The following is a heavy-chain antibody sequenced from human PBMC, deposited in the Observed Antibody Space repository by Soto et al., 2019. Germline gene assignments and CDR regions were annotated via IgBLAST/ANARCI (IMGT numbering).Heavy chain of an antibody. CDR3: ARGTWQGRFDP. CDR1: GYTFSGYY. Sequence: QVQLAQSGAEVKKPGASVKVSCKTSGYTFSGYYIHWVRQAPGQGLEWMGWINPNGGDTNYAQKFQDWVTMTRDTSSSTAYMELSRLKTDDTAVYYWARGTWQGRFDPWGQGTLVTVSS. J-gene: IGHJ5*02. CDR2: INPNGGDT. V-gene: IGHV1-2*04.